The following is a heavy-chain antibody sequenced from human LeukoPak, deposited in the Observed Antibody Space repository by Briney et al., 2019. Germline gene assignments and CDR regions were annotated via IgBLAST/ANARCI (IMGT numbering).Heavy chain of an antibody. CDR1: GGSISSGGYY. J-gene: IGHJ5*02. V-gene: IGHV4-31*03. Sequence: SETLSLTCTVSGGSISSGGYYWSWIRQHPGKGLEWIGYIYYSRSTYYNPSLKSRVTISVDTSKNQFSLKLSSVTAADTAVYYCARAPGYCSSTSCYMSRFDPWGQGTLVTVSS. CDR2: IYYSRST. CDR3: ARAPGYCSSTSCYMSRFDP. D-gene: IGHD2-2*02.